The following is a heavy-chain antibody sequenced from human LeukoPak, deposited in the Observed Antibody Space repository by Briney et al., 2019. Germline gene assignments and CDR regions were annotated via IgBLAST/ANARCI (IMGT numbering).Heavy chain of an antibody. Sequence: GGSLRLSCPASAFTFSNYVMSWVRQAPGKGLEWVSTISASGERTYHADSVRGRFTISRDNSKNTLHLQMNSLRADDTAVYYCAKAGPGTTTFDAFDIWGQGTVVTVSS. D-gene: IGHD4-17*01. J-gene: IGHJ3*02. CDR1: AFTFSNYV. CDR2: ISASGERT. CDR3: AKAGPGTTTFDAFDI. V-gene: IGHV3-23*01.